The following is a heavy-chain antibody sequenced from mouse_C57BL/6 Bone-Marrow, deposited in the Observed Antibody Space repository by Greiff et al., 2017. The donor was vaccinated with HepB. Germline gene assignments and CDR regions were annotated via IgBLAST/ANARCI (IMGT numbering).Heavy chain of an antibody. CDR2: ISDGGSYT. CDR3: AITGAY. CDR1: GFTFSSYA. V-gene: IGHV5-4*03. Sequence: EVKLMESGGGLVKPGGSLKLSCAASGFTFSSYAMSWVRQTPEKRLEWVATISDGGSYTYYPDNVKGRFTISRDNAKNNLYLQMSHLKSEDTAMYYCAITGAYWGQGTLVTVSA. J-gene: IGHJ3*01.